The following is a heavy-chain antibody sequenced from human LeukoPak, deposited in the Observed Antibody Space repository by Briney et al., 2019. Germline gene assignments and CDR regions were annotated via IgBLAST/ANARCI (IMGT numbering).Heavy chain of an antibody. D-gene: IGHD1-26*01. CDR2: INPNSGGT. Sequence: ASVKVSCKASGYTFTGYYMHWVRQAPGQGLEWMGWINPNSGGTNYAQKFQGRVTMTRDTSISTAYMELSRLRSDDTAVYYCARSYSGSCYVDAFDIWGQGTMVTVSS. V-gene: IGHV1-2*02. CDR3: ARSYSGSCYVDAFDI. J-gene: IGHJ3*02. CDR1: GYTFTGYY.